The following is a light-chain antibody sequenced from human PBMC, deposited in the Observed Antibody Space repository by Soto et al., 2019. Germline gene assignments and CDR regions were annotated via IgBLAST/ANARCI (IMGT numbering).Light chain of an antibody. J-gene: IGKJ5*01. CDR3: QLPKCYQNT. V-gene: IGKV1-5*01. Sequence: DLPMSLSPYTLSGSVGDRVTSTCRASQSISSLFAWYQQKPGKAPKLLIYDASSLESGVPSRFSASGSGTDFTLTICSLQPDDGAPYRCQLPKCYQNTFCQVTRLDI. CDR2: DAS. CDR1: QSISSL.